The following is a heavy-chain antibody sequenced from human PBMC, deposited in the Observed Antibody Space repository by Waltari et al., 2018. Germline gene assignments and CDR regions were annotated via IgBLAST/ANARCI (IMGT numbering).Heavy chain of an antibody. CDR3: AKTPPGDSSGYLDFDY. J-gene: IGHJ4*02. Sequence: EVQLVESGGGLVQPGGSLRLSCAASGFTFSSYAMSWVRQAPGKGLEWVSAIRGSGGSTYYADSVKGRFTISRDNSKNTLYLQMNSLRAEDTAVYYCAKTPPGDSSGYLDFDYWGQGTLVTVSS. CDR2: IRGSGGST. V-gene: IGHV3-23*04. CDR1: GFTFSSYA. D-gene: IGHD3-22*01.